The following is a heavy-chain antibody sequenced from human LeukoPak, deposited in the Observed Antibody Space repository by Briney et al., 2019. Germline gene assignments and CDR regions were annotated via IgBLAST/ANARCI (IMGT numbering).Heavy chain of an antibody. CDR3: AREEGSSGWWAQYH. V-gene: IGHV4-4*02. CDR1: GGSIVSSDW. CDR2: IYHSGIT. D-gene: IGHD6-19*01. Sequence: PSETLSLTCAVSGGSIVSSDWWSWVRQPPGKGLEWIGEIYHSGITNYNPSLKSRLTISDDKSKNQFSLMLTSVTAADTAVYYCAREEGSSGWWAQYHWGQGTLVTVSS. J-gene: IGHJ5*02.